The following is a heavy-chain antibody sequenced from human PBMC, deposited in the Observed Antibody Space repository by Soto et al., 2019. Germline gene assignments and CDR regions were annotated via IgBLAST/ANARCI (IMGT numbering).Heavy chain of an antibody. CDR2: ISGSSGTT. D-gene: IGHD4-17*01. CDR1: GFTFSIYA. V-gene: IGHV3-23*01. Sequence: EVQLLESGGGLVQPGGSLRLSCAASGFTFSIYAMTWVRQSPGKGLEWVSTISGSSGTTSYADSVRGRFTISRDNSKNSLYLQMNSLRAEDTAVYYCAKDAYGWYFDLWGHGTLVTVSS. J-gene: IGHJ2*01. CDR3: AKDAYGWYFDL.